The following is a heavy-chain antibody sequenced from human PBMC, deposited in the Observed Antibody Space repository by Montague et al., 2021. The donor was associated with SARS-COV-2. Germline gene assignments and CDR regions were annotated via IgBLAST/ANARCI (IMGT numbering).Heavy chain of an antibody. CDR1: GFTFSSYD. CDR2: ISSSGSTI. J-gene: IGHJ4*02. CDR3: ASRAPTRIVLMVYAIGGYFDY. V-gene: IGHV3-48*03. D-gene: IGHD2-8*01. Sequence: SLRLSCAASGFTFSSYDINGVRQAPGKGLEWVSYISSSGSTIYYADSVKGRFTTSRDNAKNSLYLQMNSLRAEDTAVYYCASRAPTRIVLMVYAIGGYFDYWGQGTLVTVSS.